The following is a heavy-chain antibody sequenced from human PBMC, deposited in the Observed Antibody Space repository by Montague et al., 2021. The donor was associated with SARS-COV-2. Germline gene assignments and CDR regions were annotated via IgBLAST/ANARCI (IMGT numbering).Heavy chain of an antibody. J-gene: IGHJ6*02. CDR1: GFTFSNYA. V-gene: IGHV3-23*01. CDR3: ARDTPKQLNYYYGMDV. D-gene: IGHD6-13*01. Sequence: SLRLSCAASGFTFSNYAMSWVRQAPGKGLEWVSGINDSGGGTYYADSVKGRFTISRDNSKNTVYLQMNSLRAEDTAVYYCARDTPKQLNYYYGMDVWGQGTTVTVSS. CDR2: INDSGGGT.